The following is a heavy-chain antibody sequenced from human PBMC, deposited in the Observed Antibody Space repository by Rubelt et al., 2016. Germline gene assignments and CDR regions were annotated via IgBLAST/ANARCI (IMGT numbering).Heavy chain of an antibody. V-gene: IGHV3-33*01. CDR1: STYG. CDR2: VWYDGSNK. J-gene: IGHJ4*02. CDR3: ARDPCSGSCYPDY. Sequence: STYGIHWVRQAPGKGLEWVAVVWYDGSNKYYADSVKGRFTISRDNSKNTLYLQMNSLRADDTAVYYCARDPCSGSCYPDYWGQGTLVTVSS. D-gene: IGHD3-10*02.